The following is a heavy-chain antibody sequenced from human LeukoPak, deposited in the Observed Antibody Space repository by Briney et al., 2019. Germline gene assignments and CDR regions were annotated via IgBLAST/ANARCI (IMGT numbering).Heavy chain of an antibody. Sequence: PGGSLRLSCAASGFTFSDYYMSWIRQAPGKRLEWVSYISGSGSHTTYADSVRGRFTISRDNAKNSLSLQVNSLRADDTAVYYCARVGSTVAAGTPDYWGRGTLVTVSS. J-gene: IGHJ4*02. D-gene: IGHD6-13*01. V-gene: IGHV3-11*06. CDR1: GFTFSDYY. CDR3: ARVGSTVAAGTPDY. CDR2: ISGSGSHT.